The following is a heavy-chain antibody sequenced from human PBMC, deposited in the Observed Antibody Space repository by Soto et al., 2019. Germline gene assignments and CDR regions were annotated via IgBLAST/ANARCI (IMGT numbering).Heavy chain of an antibody. CDR3: ARVGRVWDVDV. CDR1: RFTFISYA. Sequence: XXSLRLSCAASRFTFISYAMSWVCQAPGKGLEWVSDXSGSGXSTYYAESVKGXFTISSQXSKNTLYLKMNSLRDEDKAVYYCARVGRVWDVDVWGKGTTVTVYS. D-gene: IGHD6-13*01. CDR2: XSGSGXST. J-gene: IGHJ6*04. V-gene: IGHV3-23*01.